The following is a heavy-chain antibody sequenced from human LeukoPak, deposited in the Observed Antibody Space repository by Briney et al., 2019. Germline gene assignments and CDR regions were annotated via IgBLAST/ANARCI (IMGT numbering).Heavy chain of an antibody. CDR3: ARSRSIAGDGFDV. CDR1: GFTFNGYE. D-gene: IGHD2-21*01. Sequence: GGSLRLSCVASGFTFNGYEMNWVRQAPGEGLEWVSYISSSGYTIYYADSVKGRFTVSRDNAKNSLYLQMNSLRAEDTAVHFCARSRSIAGDGFDVWGQGTMVTVSS. V-gene: IGHV3-48*03. CDR2: ISSSGYTI. J-gene: IGHJ3*01.